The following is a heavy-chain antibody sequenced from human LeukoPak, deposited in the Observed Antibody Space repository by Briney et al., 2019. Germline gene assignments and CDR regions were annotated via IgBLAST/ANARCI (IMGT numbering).Heavy chain of an antibody. V-gene: IGHV3-23*01. CDR1: GFTFSSYA. CDR2: ISGSGGST. Sequence: GGSLRLSCAASGFTFSSYAMSWFRQAPGKGLEWVSAISGSGGSTYYADSVKGRFTISRDNSKNMLYLQMNSLRAEDTAVYYCARKNWDYWYFELWGRGTLVTVSS. D-gene: IGHD7-27*01. CDR3: ARKNWDYWYFEL. J-gene: IGHJ2*01.